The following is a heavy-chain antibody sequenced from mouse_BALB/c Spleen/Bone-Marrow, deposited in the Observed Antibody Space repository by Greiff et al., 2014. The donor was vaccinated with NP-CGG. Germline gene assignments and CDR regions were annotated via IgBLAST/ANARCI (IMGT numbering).Heavy chain of an antibody. CDR3: AKKDYGSSSFDY. Sequence: EVKLQESGPELEKPGASVKISCKASGYSFTDSNMNWVKQSNGKNLEWIGNIDPYYGGTSYSQKFKGKATLTVDKSPSTAYMQLRSLTSEDSAVYYCAKKDYGSSSFDYWGQGTTLTVSS. CDR2: IDPYYGGT. J-gene: IGHJ2*01. CDR1: GYSFTDSN. D-gene: IGHD1-1*01. V-gene: IGHV1-39*01.